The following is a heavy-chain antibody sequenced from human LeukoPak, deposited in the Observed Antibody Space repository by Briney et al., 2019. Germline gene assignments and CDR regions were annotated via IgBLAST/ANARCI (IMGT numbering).Heavy chain of an antibody. Sequence: GGSLRLSCAASGFTFSSYAMSWVRQAPGKGLEWVSAISGSGGSTHYADSVKGRFTISRDNAKNSLYLQMNSLRAEDTAVYYCARGGYGSGSLPYYFDYWGQGTLVTVSS. CDR3: ARGGYGSGSLPYYFDY. J-gene: IGHJ4*02. CDR2: ISGSGGST. CDR1: GFTFSSYA. V-gene: IGHV3-23*01. D-gene: IGHD3-10*01.